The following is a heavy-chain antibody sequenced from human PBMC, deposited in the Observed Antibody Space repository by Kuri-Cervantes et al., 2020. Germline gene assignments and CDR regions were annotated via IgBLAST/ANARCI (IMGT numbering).Heavy chain of an antibody. V-gene: IGHV3-7*01. CDR3: ARDLYYYGSGPLGV. Sequence: GGSLRLSCVASGYIFSRYAIHWVRQAPGKGLEWVGNIKQDGSEKYYVDSVKGRFTISRDNSKNTLYLQMNSLRAEDTAVYYCARDLYYYGSGPLGVWGKGTTVTVSS. D-gene: IGHD3-10*01. J-gene: IGHJ6*04. CDR2: IKQDGSEK. CDR1: GYIFSRYA.